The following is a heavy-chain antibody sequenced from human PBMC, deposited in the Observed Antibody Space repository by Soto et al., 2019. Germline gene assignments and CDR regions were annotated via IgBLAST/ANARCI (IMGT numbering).Heavy chain of an antibody. J-gene: IGHJ5*02. CDR1: GGSISSYY. CDR2: IFYTGST. Sequence: QVQLQESGPGLVKPSETLSLTCTVSGGSISSYYWSWIRQPPGKGLEWIGYIFYTGSTNYNPSLKSRVTMSIDTSKNQFALKLTSVTAADTAVYCCARNWFDPWGPGTLVTVSS. V-gene: IGHV4-59*08. CDR3: ARNWFDP.